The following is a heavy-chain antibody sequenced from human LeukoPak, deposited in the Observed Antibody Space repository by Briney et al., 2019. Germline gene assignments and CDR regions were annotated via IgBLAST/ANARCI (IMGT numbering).Heavy chain of an antibody. CDR1: GFTFSIYW. V-gene: IGHV3-7*01. J-gene: IGHJ4*02. CDR2: INQDGSEK. D-gene: IGHD3/OR15-3a*01. CDR3: ASWTKDY. Sequence: PGGSLRLSCAASGFTFSIYWMNWVRQAPGKGLEWVASINQDGSEKYYVDSVKGRFTISRDNAKNSLYLQMNSLRAEDTAVYYCASWTKDYWGQGTLVTVSS.